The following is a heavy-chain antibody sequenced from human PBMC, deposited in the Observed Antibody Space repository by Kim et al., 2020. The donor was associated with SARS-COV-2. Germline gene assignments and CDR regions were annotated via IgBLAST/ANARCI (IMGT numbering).Heavy chain of an antibody. J-gene: IGHJ6*02. D-gene: IGHD3-16*02. CDR2: IIPIFGTA. Sequence: SVKVSCKASGGTFSSYAISWVRQAPGQGLEWMGGIIPIFGTANYAQKFQGRVTITADESTSTAYMELSSLRSEDTAVYYCARGVNDYVWGSYRPFFYYGMDVWGQGPTVTVSS. CDR1: GGTFSSYA. CDR3: ARGVNDYVWGSYRPFFYYGMDV. V-gene: IGHV1-69*13.